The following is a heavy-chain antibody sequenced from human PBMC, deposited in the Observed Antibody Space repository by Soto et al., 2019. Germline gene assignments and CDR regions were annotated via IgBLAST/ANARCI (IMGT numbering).Heavy chain of an antibody. CDR3: ARHSLALRKNNWFDP. CDR1: GDSIISSDFY. Sequence: SETLSLTCTVSGDSIISSDFYWGWVRQPPGKGLEWIGSIFYLGTSYYNPSLKSRVTMSVDTSKNQFSLRLRSVTAADTALYFCARHSLALRKNNWFDPWGQGIMVTVSS. D-gene: IGHD3-3*02. J-gene: IGHJ5*02. V-gene: IGHV4-39*01. CDR2: IFYLGTS.